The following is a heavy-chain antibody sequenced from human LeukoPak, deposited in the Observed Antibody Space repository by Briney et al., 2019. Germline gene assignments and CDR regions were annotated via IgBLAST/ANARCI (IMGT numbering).Heavy chain of an antibody. D-gene: IGHD1-26*01. Sequence: SVKVSCKASGYTFTSYGISWVRQAPGQGLEWMGGIIPIFGTANYAQKFQGRVTITADKSTSTAYMELSSLRSEDTAVYYCARDRSVGYYFDYWGQGTLVTVSS. CDR2: IIPIFGTA. CDR1: GYTFTSYG. J-gene: IGHJ4*02. CDR3: ARDRSVGYYFDY. V-gene: IGHV1-69*06.